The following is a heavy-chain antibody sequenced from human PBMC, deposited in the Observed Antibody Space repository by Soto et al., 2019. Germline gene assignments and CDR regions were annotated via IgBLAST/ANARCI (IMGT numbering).Heavy chain of an antibody. CDR2: ISSNGKNT. CDR1: GFTSAYHA. V-gene: IGHV3-23*01. CDR3: VSWGSDHFDX. J-gene: IGHJ4*02. Sequence: PGGSLRLSFAASGFTSAYHAMNWVRQAPGKGMEWVSTISSNGKNTHYEDSVQVRFIISSDNSSNTVDLKMNSLRVEDTAVYYCVSWGSDHFDXWGQGTLVTVSX. D-gene: IGHD3-16*01.